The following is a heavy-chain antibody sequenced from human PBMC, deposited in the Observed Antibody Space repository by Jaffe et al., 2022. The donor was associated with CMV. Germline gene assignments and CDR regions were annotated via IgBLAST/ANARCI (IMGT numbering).Heavy chain of an antibody. CDR1: GGTFSSYA. Sequence: QVQLVQSGAEVKKPGSSVKVSCKASGGTFSSYAISWVRQAPGQGLEWMGGIIPIFGTANYAQKFQGRVTITADESTSTAYMELSSLRSEDTAVYYCASPLTLGYCSSTSCYPYYYYGMDVWGQGTTVTVSS. J-gene: IGHJ6*02. CDR3: ASPLTLGYCSSTSCYPYYYYGMDV. D-gene: IGHD2-2*01. CDR2: IIPIFGTA. V-gene: IGHV1-69*01.